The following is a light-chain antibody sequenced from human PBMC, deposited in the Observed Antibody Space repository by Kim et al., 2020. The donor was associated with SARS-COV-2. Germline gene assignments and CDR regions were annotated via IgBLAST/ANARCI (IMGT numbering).Light chain of an antibody. J-gene: IGLJ1*01. Sequence: PGQSLAISCSGTSSDFGFYNYVSWYQQHPGKAPMRMIFEVTKRPSGVPDRFSASMSGNTASLTISGLQPEDEADYYCTSHANNNYIFGTGTKVTVL. CDR1: SSDFGFYNY. CDR3: TSHANNNYI. V-gene: IGLV2-8*01. CDR2: EVT.